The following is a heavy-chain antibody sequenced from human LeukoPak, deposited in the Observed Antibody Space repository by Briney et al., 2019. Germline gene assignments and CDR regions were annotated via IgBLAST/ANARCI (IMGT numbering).Heavy chain of an antibody. CDR2: IYYSGST. CDR1: GGSISSYY. V-gene: IGHV4-59*08. D-gene: IGHD4-11*01. Sequence: PSETLSLTCTVSGGSISSYYWSWIRQPPGKGLEWIGYIYYSGSTNYNPSLKSRVTISVDTSKNQFSLKLSSVTAADTAVYYCARGYSNVDYWGQGTLVTVSS. J-gene: IGHJ4*02. CDR3: ARGYSNVDY.